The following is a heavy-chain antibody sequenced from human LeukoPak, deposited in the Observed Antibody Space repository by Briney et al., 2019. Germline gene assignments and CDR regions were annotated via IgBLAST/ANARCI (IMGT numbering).Heavy chain of an antibody. J-gene: IGHJ4*02. D-gene: IGHD3-16*02. CDR3: ARLGDYDYVWGSYRSPFDY. Sequence: SETLSLTCAVYGGSFSGYYWSWIRQPPGKGLEWIGEINHSGSTNYNPSLKSRVTISVDTSKNQFSLKLSSVTAADTAVYYCARLGDYDYVWGSYRSPFDYWGQGTLVTVSS. CDR1: GGSFSGYY. CDR2: INHSGST. V-gene: IGHV4-34*01.